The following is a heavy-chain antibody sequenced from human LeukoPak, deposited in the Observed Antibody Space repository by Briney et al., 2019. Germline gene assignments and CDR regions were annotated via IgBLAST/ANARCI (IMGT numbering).Heavy chain of an antibody. CDR2: ISSSGSTI. D-gene: IGHD3-16*01. CDR3: AKFGHSTSPVN. CDR1: GFTFSSYE. Sequence: PGGSLRLSCAASGFTFSSYEMNWVRQAPGKGLEWVSYISSSGSTIYYADSVEGRFTISRDNAQNSLYLQMNSLRADDTAVYYCAKFGHSTSPVNWGQGTLVTVSS. J-gene: IGHJ4*02. V-gene: IGHV3-48*03.